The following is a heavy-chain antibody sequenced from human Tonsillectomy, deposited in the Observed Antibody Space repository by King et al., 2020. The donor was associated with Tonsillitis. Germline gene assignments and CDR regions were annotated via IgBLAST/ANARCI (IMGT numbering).Heavy chain of an antibody. D-gene: IGHD3-10*01. Sequence: VQLVESGGGLVQPGGSLRLSCAASGFTVSSKYMSWVRQAPGKGLEWVSVIYSGGSTFYADSVQGRFTISRDNSKNTLFLQMNSLRAEDTAVYYCARDSPADNYGAGRYPYYYYYYYMGVWGKGTTVTVSS. CDR1: GFTVSSKY. CDR3: ARDSPADNYGAGRYPYYYYYYYMGV. V-gene: IGHV3-66*01. CDR2: IYSGGST. J-gene: IGHJ6*03.